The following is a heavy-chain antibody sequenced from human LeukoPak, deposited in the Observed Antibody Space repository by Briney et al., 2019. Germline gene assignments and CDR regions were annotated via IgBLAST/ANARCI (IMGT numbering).Heavy chain of an antibody. Sequence: GASVKVSCKASGGTFSSYAISWVRQAPGQGLEWMGGIIPIFGTANYSQKFQGRVTITTDESTSTAYMELSSLRSEDTAVYYCAVGSQRYQLLYPLPSFYYYYYMDVWGKGTTVTVSS. CDR1: GGTFSSYA. J-gene: IGHJ6*03. D-gene: IGHD2-2*02. V-gene: IGHV1-69*05. CDR2: IIPIFGTA. CDR3: AVGSQRYQLLYPLPSFYYYYYMDV.